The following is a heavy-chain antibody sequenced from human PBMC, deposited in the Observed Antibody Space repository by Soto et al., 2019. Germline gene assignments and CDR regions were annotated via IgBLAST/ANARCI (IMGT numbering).Heavy chain of an antibody. D-gene: IGHD1-20*01. V-gene: IGHV3-30*18. Sequence: QVQLMESGGGVVQTGRSLRLSCTASGFLFSSYGLHWVRQAPGKGIEWVTLISYDGSTKYYTDSVKGRFTISRDNSRNTLYLQMNSLRVEDTAVYYCAKGYTTKVTDWGQGTLVTVSS. CDR1: GFLFSSYG. CDR3: AKGYTTKVTD. CDR2: ISYDGSTK. J-gene: IGHJ4*02.